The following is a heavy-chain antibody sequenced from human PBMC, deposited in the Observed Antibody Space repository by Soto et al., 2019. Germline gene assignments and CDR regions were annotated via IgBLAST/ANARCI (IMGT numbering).Heavy chain of an antibody. CDR3: ARTRVYDFWSGYYEPSFDY. CDR1: GYTFTSYA. J-gene: IGHJ4*02. D-gene: IGHD3-3*01. CDR2: INAGNGNT. Sequence: GASVKVSCKASGYTFTSYAMHWVRQAPGQRLEWMGWINAGNGNTKYSQKFQGRVTITRDTSASTAYMELSSLRSEDTAVYYCARTRVYDFWSGYYEPSFDYWGQGTLVTVSS. V-gene: IGHV1-3*01.